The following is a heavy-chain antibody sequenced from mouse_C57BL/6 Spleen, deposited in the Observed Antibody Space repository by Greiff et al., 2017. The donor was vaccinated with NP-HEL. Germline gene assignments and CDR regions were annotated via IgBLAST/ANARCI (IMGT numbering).Heavy chain of an antibody. CDR3: ARHYYEYDGAMDY. CDR2: IDPSDSYT. J-gene: IGHJ4*01. CDR1: GYTFTSYW. Sequence: QVQLQQPGAELVKPGASVKLSCKASGYTFTSYWMQWVKQRPGQGLEWIGEIDPSDSYTNYNQKFKGKATLTVDTSSSTAYMQLSSLTSEDSAVYYCARHYYEYDGAMDYWGQGTSVTVSS. V-gene: IGHV1-50*01. D-gene: IGHD2-4*01.